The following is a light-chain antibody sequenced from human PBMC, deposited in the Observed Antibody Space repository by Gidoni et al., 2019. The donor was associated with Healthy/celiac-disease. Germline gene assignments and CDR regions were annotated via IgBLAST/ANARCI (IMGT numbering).Light chain of an antibody. CDR3: QQYGSSTRT. CDR2: GAS. Sequence: EFVLTQAPGTLSLSPGERDTLSCRASQSVSSSYLAWYQQKPGESPTPLLYGASSRATGIPDRFCGSGCGRDFIITISRLEPEDYAVDYCQQYGSSTRTFXXXTKLEIK. CDR1: QSVSSSY. V-gene: IGKV3-20*01. J-gene: IGKJ2*01.